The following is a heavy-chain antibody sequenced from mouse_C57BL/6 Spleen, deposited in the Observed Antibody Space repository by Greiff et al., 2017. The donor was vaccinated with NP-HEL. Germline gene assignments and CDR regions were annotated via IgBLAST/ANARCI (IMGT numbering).Heavy chain of an antibody. CDR3: ARWSTTVVAYYFDY. CDR2: IDPEDGET. J-gene: IGHJ2*01. V-gene: IGHV14-2*01. Sequence: EVKLVESGAELVKPGASVKLSCTASGFNIKDYYMHWVKQRTEQGLEWIGRIDPEDGETKYAPKFQGKATITADTSSNTAYLQLSSLTSEDTAVYYCARWSTTVVAYYFDYWGQGTTLTVSS. CDR1: GFNIKDYY. D-gene: IGHD1-1*01.